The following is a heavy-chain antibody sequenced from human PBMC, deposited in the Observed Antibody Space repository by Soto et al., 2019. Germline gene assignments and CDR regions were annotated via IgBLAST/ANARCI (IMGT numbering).Heavy chain of an antibody. V-gene: IGHV4-31*03. CDR3: AGGSGDDWFDP. CDR1: GASVTNSNYY. D-gene: IGHD4-17*01. Sequence: QTLSLTCSVSGASVTNSNYYWTWIRQHPGKGLEWIGFTYYSGSTNYNPSLKSRVTISVDTSRNQFSLKLSSVTAADTAVYYCAGGSGDDWFDPRGQGKLVTVSS. CDR2: TYYSGST. J-gene: IGHJ5*02.